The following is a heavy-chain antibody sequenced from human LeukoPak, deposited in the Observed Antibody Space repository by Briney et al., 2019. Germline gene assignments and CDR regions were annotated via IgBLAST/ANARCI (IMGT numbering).Heavy chain of an antibody. J-gene: IGHJ4*02. CDR1: GSNFTTYW. V-gene: IGHV5-51*01. D-gene: IGHD3-10*01. CDR3: ARQDHGSYDY. Sequence: GGSLEISGQGPGSNFTTYWGGWGRPLPGKGLEGMGIIYPGDSDTRYSPSFQGQVTISADRSINTAYLQWTSLTASDTAMYYCARQDHGSYDYWGQGTLVTVSS. CDR2: IYPGDSDT.